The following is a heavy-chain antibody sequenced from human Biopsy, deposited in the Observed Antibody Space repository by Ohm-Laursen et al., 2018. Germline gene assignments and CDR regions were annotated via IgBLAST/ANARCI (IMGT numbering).Heavy chain of an antibody. D-gene: IGHD3-16*01. CDR1: GFTFSNYR. CDR2: ISRSSSTI. CDR3: AVVRGDYYYGMDV. Sequence: SLRLSCAASGFTFSNYRMNWVRQAPGKGLEWVSYISRSSSTIRYTDSVKGRFTISRDNAKNSLYLQMNSLRAEDTAVYYCAVVRGDYYYGMDVWGQGTTVTVSS. J-gene: IGHJ6*02. V-gene: IGHV3-48*01.